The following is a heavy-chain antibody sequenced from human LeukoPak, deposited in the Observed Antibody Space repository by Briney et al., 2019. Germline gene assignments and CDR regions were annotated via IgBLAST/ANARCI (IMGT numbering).Heavy chain of an antibody. CDR1: GYTFTSYY. J-gene: IGHJ4*02. Sequence: GASVKVSCKASGYTFTSYYMHWVRQAPGQGLEWMGIINPSGGSTSYAQKFQGRVTMTRDMSTSTDYMELSSLRAEDTAVYYCARVGGNYYGSGSWLDCWGQGTLVTVSS. D-gene: IGHD3-10*01. CDR3: ARVGGNYYGSGSWLDC. CDR2: INPSGGST. V-gene: IGHV1-46*01.